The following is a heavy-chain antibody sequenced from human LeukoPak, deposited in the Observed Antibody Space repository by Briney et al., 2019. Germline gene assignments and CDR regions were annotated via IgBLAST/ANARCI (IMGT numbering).Heavy chain of an antibody. Sequence: ASVKVSCKVSGYTLTGLSMHWVRQAPGKGLEWMGGFDPEDGETIYAQKFQGRVTMTEDTSTDTAYMELSSLRSEDTAVYYCATEPYYYDSSGYYTDWFDPWGQGTLVTVSS. D-gene: IGHD3-22*01. CDR1: GYTLTGLS. CDR3: ATEPYYYDSSGYYTDWFDP. J-gene: IGHJ5*02. V-gene: IGHV1-24*01. CDR2: FDPEDGET.